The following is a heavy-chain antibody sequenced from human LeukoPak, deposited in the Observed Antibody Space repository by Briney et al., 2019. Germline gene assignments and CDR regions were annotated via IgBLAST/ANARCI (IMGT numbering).Heavy chain of an antibody. Sequence: PGGSLRLSCAASGFTFSDYYMSWIRQAPGKGLEWVSYISSSGSTIYYADSVKGRFTISRDNAKNSLYLQMNSLRAEDTAVYYCARARTPYYDFWSGYSGAPDTDAFDIWGQGTMVTVSS. CDR3: ARARTPYYDFWSGYSGAPDTDAFDI. CDR2: ISSSGSTI. J-gene: IGHJ3*02. D-gene: IGHD3-3*01. V-gene: IGHV3-11*01. CDR1: GFTFSDYY.